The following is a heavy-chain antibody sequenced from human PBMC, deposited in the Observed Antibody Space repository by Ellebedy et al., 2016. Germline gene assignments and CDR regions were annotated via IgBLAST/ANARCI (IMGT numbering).Heavy chain of an antibody. Sequence: ASVKVSCXASGYTFTNSDINWVRQASGQGLEWMGWMNPNSGQTVYAQKFQDRVTMTRDTSTNTAYMDLSSLRSEDTAVYYCARYFPGFGLDLWGQGTTVTVSS. D-gene: IGHD3-9*01. V-gene: IGHV1-8*01. J-gene: IGHJ6*02. CDR3: ARYFPGFGLDL. CDR1: GYTFTNSD. CDR2: MNPNSGQT.